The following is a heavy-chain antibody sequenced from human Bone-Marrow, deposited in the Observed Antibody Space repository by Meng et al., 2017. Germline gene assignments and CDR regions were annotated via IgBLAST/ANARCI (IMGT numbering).Heavy chain of an antibody. Sequence: ASVKVSCKASGYTFTSYGISWVRQAPGQGLEWMGWISAYNGNTNYAQKLQGRVTMTTDTSTSTAYMEPRSLRSDDTAVYYCARDRRGFVVVPAAQYYYYYGMDVWGQGTTVTVSS. J-gene: IGHJ6*02. V-gene: IGHV1-18*01. CDR3: ARDRRGFVVVPAAQYYYYYGMDV. CDR1: GYTFTSYG. CDR2: ISAYNGNT. D-gene: IGHD2-2*01.